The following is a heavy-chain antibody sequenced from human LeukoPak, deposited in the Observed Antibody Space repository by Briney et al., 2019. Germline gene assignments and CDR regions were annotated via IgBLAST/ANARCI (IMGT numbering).Heavy chain of an antibody. J-gene: IGHJ4*02. CDR1: GGSISSSSYY. V-gene: IGHV4-39*07. D-gene: IGHD6-19*01. CDR3: ARGTLYSGWSYYFDD. Sequence: PSETLSLTCTVSGGSISSSSYYWGWIRQPPGKGLEWIGSIYYSGSTYYNPSLKSRVTISVDMSKNEFSLRLRSVTAADTAMYYCARGTLYSGWSYYFDDWGQGNQVTVSS. CDR2: IYYSGST.